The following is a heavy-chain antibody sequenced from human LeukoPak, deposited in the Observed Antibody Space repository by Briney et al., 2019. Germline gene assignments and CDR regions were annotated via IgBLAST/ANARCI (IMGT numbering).Heavy chain of an antibody. J-gene: IGHJ4*02. V-gene: IGHV4-59*04. CDR3: AKNRGVNTPFDY. CDR2: IYYSGST. CDR1: GGSISTYY. D-gene: IGHD3-10*01. Sequence: SETLSLTCSVSGGSISTYYWTWIRQPPGKGLEWIGYIYYSGSTYYNQSLKSRLTISLDTSKSQFSLKLTSVTAADTALYFCAKNRGVNTPFDYWGQETLVTVSS.